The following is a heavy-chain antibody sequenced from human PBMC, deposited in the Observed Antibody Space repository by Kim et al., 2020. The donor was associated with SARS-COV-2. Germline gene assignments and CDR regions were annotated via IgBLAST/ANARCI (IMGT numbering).Heavy chain of an antibody. CDR3: ARVGGGGGYFDY. CDR1: GGSISSSSYY. J-gene: IGHJ4*02. CDR2: IYYSGST. Sequence: SETLSLTCTVSGGSISSSSYYWGWIRQPPGKGLEWIGSIYYSGSTYYNPSLKSRVTISVDTSKNQFSLKLSSVTAADTAVYYCARVGGGGGYFDYWGQGTLVTVSS. V-gene: IGHV4-39*07. D-gene: IGHD3-16*01.